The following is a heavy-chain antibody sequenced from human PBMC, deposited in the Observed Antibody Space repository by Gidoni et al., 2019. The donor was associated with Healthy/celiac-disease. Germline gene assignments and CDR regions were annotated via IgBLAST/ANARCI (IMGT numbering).Heavy chain of an antibody. D-gene: IGHD5-12*01. V-gene: IGHV1-46*01. CDR3: ARDVSGEGWEMATYDNWFDP. CDR2: INPSGGST. J-gene: IGHJ5*02. CDR1: GYTFTSYS. Sequence: QVQLVQSGAEVKKPGASVKVSCKASGYTFTSYSMHWVRQAPGQGLEWMGIINPSGGSTSYAQKFQGRVTMTRDTSTSTVYMELSSLRSEDTAVYYCARDVSGEGWEMATYDNWFDPWGQGTLVTVSS.